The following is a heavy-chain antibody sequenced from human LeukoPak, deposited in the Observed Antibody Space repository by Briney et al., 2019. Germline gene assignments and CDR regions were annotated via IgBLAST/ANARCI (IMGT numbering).Heavy chain of an antibody. D-gene: IGHD3-16*02. CDR1: DYSISIGYY. Sequence: PSETLSLTCTVSDYSISIGYYWGWIRQPPGKGLEWIGSIYHSGSTYYNPSLKSRVTISVDTSKNQFSLKLSSVTAADTAVYYCASEGSYRLFDYWGQGTLVTVSS. V-gene: IGHV4-38-2*02. CDR2: IYHSGST. CDR3: ASEGSYRLFDY. J-gene: IGHJ4*02.